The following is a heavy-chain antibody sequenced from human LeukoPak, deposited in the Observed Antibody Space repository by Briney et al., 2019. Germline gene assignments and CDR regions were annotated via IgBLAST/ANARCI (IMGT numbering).Heavy chain of an antibody. Sequence: GGSLRLSCAASGFTFSDYYMSWIRQAPGKGLEWVSYISSSGSTIYYADSVKGRFTISRDNAENSLYLQMNSLRAEDTAVYYCARDIYPYSSGWYTVDYWGQGTLVTVSS. V-gene: IGHV3-11*01. J-gene: IGHJ4*02. CDR3: ARDIYPYSSGWYTVDY. CDR1: GFTFSDYY. CDR2: ISSSGSTI. D-gene: IGHD6-19*01.